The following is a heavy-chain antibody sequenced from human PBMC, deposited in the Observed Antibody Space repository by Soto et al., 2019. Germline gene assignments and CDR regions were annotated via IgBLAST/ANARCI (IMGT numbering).Heavy chain of an antibody. CDR1: GYSFTSYW. CDR3: ARHRYCSSTSCFNYYYYGMDV. D-gene: IGHD2-2*01. CDR2: IDPSDSYT. V-gene: IGHV5-10-1*01. J-gene: IGHJ6*02. Sequence: GESLKISCKGSGYSFTSYWISWVRQMPGKGLEWMGRIDPSDSYTNYSPSFQGHVTISADKSISTAYLQWSSLKASDTAMYYCARHRYCSSTSCFNYYYYGMDVWGQGTRVTVSS.